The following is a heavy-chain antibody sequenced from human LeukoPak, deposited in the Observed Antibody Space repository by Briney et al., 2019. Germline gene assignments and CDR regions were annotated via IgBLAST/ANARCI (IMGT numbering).Heavy chain of an antibody. CDR2: ISSSSSYI. Sequence: VQPGRSLRLSCAASGFTFSSYAMHWVRQAPGKGLEWVSSISSSSSYIYYADSVKGRFTISRDNAKNSLYLQMNSLRAEDTAVYYCARDLSVPKHYDFWSPGRDLDYWGQGTLVTVSS. CDR1: GFTFSSYA. V-gene: IGHV3-21*01. J-gene: IGHJ4*02. CDR3: ARDLSVPKHYDFWSPGRDLDY. D-gene: IGHD3-3*01.